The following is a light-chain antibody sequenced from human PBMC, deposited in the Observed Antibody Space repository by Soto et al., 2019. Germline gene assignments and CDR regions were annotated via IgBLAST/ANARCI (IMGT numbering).Light chain of an antibody. CDR2: EVS. V-gene: IGKV3-11*01. J-gene: IGKJ4*01. Sequence: EIVLTQSPATLSLSPGERATLSCRASQSVSSYLAWYQQKPGQAPRLLIYEVSNRATGIPARFSGSGSGADFTLTISSLEPGAFALYYCQQHINWPLTFGGGTKVDIK. CDR3: QQHINWPLT. CDR1: QSVSSY.